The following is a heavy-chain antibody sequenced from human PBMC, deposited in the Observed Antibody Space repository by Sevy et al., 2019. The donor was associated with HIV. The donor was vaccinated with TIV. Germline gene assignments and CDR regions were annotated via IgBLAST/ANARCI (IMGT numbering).Heavy chain of an antibody. D-gene: IGHD2-15*01. Sequence: GGSLRLSCAASGFTFSSHGMHWVRRAPGKGLEWVGLISFDGNKSYYPDSVKGRFTISRDNSRNTLYLQRNGLRAEDTAVYYCAKGEGFCSGGSCNPGGSWGQGTLVTVSS. CDR2: ISFDGNKS. J-gene: IGHJ5*02. CDR3: AKGEGFCSGGSCNPGGS. V-gene: IGHV3-30*18. CDR1: GFTFSSHG.